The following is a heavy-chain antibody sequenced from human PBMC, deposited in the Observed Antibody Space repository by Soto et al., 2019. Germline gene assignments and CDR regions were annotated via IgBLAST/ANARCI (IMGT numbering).Heavy chain of an antibody. CDR3: ASVVPGAEAWFGP. CDR2: ISLYSDGT. D-gene: IGHD2-2*01. J-gene: IGHJ5*02. Sequence: QVQLVQSGGEVKRPGASVNVSCKTSGYTFSNYGITWVRQAHGQPLEWLGWISLYSDGTNYAQKVQGRVSMTTDTSTTTAYMELRSLRSDDTAVYYCASVVPGAEAWFGPWGQGTLVTVSS. CDR1: GYTFSNYG. V-gene: IGHV1-18*01.